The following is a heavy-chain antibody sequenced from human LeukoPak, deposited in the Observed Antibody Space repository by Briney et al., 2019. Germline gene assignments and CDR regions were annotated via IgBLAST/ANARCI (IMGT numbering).Heavy chain of an antibody. V-gene: IGHV3-7*01. CDR3: AELGITMIGGV. J-gene: IGHJ6*04. Sequence: GGSLRLSCAVSGFTFSRFWMSWVRHPPGRGLEWVANIKQDGTEKYYVDSVKGRFTISRDNAKNSLYLQMNSLRAEDTAVYYCAELGITMIGGVWGKGTMVTISS. CDR1: GFTFSRFW. D-gene: IGHD3-10*02. CDR2: IKQDGTEK.